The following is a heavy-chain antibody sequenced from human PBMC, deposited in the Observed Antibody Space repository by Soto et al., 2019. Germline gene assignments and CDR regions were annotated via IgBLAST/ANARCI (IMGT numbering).Heavy chain of an antibody. CDR3: AKHNTAMVYYYYGMDV. CDR1: GFTFSSHA. Sequence: GGSLRLSCAASGFTFSSHAMSWVRQAPGKGLEWVSGISNSGGSTYYADSVKGRFTISRDNSKNTLYLQMNSLRAEDTAVYYCAKHNTAMVYYYYGMDVWGQGTTVTVSS. J-gene: IGHJ6*02. D-gene: IGHD5-18*01. V-gene: IGHV3-23*01. CDR2: ISNSGGST.